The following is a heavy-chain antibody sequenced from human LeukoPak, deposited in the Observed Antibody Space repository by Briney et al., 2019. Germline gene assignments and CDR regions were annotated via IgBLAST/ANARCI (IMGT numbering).Heavy chain of an antibody. CDR3: ARDSRVAAVDY. J-gene: IGHJ4*02. CDR2: IKQDGSEK. V-gene: IGHV3-7*03. D-gene: IGHD6-13*01. Sequence: GGSLRLSCAASGFTFSSYSMNWVRQAPGKGLEWVANIKQDGSEKYYVDSVKGRFTISRDNAKNSLYLQMNSLRAEDTAVYYCARDSRVAAVDYWGQGTLVTVSS. CDR1: GFTFSSYS.